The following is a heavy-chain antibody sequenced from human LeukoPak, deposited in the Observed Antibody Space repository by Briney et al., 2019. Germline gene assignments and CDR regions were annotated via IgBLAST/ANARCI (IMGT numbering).Heavy chain of an antibody. D-gene: IGHD3-22*01. CDR3: ARPHYYDAIGYHFDY. CDR1: GYSFNNYW. CDR2: IYPSDSDT. Sequence: GESLKISCKGSGYSFNNYWIGWVRQMPGKGLQWMGIIYPSDSDTRYSPSFQGQVTISADKSIATAYLQWSSLKASDTAMYYCARPHYYDAIGYHFDYWGQGTQVTVSS. J-gene: IGHJ4*02. V-gene: IGHV5-51*01.